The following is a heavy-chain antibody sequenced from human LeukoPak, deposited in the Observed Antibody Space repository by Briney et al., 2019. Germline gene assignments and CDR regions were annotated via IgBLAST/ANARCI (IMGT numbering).Heavy chain of an antibody. CDR3: ARGSGSSWYSGYYDY. J-gene: IGHJ4*02. CDR1: GGSISSSSYY. V-gene: IGHV4-39*07. CDR2: VYYSGST. D-gene: IGHD6-13*01. Sequence: SETLSLTCTVSGGSISSSSYYWGWIRQPPGKGLEWIGSVYYSGSTYYNPSLKSRVTISVDTSKNQFSLKLSSVTAADTAVYYCARGSGSSWYSGYYDYWGQGTLVTVSS.